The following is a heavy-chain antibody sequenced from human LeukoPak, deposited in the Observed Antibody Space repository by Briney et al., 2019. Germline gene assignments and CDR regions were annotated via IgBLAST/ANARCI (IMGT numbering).Heavy chain of an antibody. CDR1: GFTFSSYG. J-gene: IGHJ4*02. Sequence: GGSLRLSCAASGFTFSSYGMHWVRQAPGKGLEWVAFIRYDGSNKYYADSVKGRFTISRDNSKNTLYLQMNSLRAEDTAVYYCAKEDEDCSGGSCYAPLDYWAQGTLVTVSS. D-gene: IGHD2-15*01. V-gene: IGHV3-30*02. CDR3: AKEDEDCSGGSCYAPLDY. CDR2: IRYDGSNK.